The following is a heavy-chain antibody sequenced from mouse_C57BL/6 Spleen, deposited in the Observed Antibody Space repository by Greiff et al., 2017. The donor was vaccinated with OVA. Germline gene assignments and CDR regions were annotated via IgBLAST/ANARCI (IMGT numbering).Heavy chain of an antibody. CDR2: ISDGGSYT. D-gene: IGHD3-1*01. CDR3: ASEGAVGGLAY. V-gene: IGHV5-4*03. CDR1: GFTFSSYA. Sequence: EVMLVESGGGLVKPGGSLKLSCAASGFTFSSYAMSWVRQTPEKRLEWVATISDGGSYTYYPDYVKGRFTISRDNATDNRYLQMSHLESEDTAMYYCASEGAVGGLAYWGQGTLVTVSA. J-gene: IGHJ3*01.